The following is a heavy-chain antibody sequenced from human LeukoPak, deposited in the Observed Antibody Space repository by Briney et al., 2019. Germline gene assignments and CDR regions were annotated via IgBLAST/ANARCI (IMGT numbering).Heavy chain of an antibody. CDR3: ARGRFLEWLRPFDY. D-gene: IGHD3-3*01. CDR1: GGSFSGYY. CDR2: TNHSGGT. J-gene: IGHJ4*02. Sequence: SETLSLTCAVYGGSFSGYYWSWIRQPPGKGLEWIGETNHSGGTNYNPSLKSRVTISVDTSKNQFSLKLSSVTAADTAVYYCARGRFLEWLRPFDYWGQGTLVTVSS. V-gene: IGHV4-34*01.